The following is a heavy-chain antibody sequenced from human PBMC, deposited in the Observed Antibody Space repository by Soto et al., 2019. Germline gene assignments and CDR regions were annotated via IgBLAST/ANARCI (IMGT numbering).Heavy chain of an antibody. V-gene: IGHV4-4*02. CDR1: GASISNTDW. CDR2: IYDSGTT. CDR3: AIPGAGDFDY. Sequence: SETLSLTCAVSGASISNTDWWSWVRQRPGKGLEWIGEIYDSGTTNCDPSLKSRVTISLDKSKSQFSLKLTSVTAADTAVYYCAIPGAGDFDYWGQGTLVTVSS. D-gene: IGHD6-13*01. J-gene: IGHJ4*02.